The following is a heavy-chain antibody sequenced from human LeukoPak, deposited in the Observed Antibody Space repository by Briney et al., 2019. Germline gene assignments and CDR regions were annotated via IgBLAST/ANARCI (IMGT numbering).Heavy chain of an antibody. D-gene: IGHD3-22*01. Sequence: PGRSLRLSCAASGFTFSSYGMHWVRQAPGKGLEWVAVIWYDGSNKYYADSVKGRFTISRDNAKNSLYLQMNSLRAEDTAVYYCARSSRSSGLDYWGQGTLVTVSS. J-gene: IGHJ4*02. CDR3: ARSSRSSGLDY. CDR2: IWYDGSNK. V-gene: IGHV3-33*01. CDR1: GFTFSSYG.